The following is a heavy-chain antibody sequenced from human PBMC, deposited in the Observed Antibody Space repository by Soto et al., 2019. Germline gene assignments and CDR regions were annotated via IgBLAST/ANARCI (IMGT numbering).Heavy chain of an antibody. D-gene: IGHD6-19*01. CDR2: TSAYKGNT. Sequence: QVQLVQSGAEVKKPGASVKVSCKASGYTFTSYGISWVRQAPGQGLEWMGWTSAYKGNTNYAQKLQGRVTMTTDTSTSTAYMELRSLRSDDTAVYYCARRQWLVGGYYYGMDVWGQGITVTVSS. V-gene: IGHV1-18*01. CDR1: GYTFTSYG. CDR3: ARRQWLVGGYYYGMDV. J-gene: IGHJ6*02.